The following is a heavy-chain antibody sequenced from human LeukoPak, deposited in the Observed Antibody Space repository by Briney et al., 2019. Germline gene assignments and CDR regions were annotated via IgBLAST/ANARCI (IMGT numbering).Heavy chain of an antibody. CDR1: RFTFSSYA. Sequence: PGRSLRLSCAASRFTFSSYAMHWVRQAPGKGLEWVALISYDGSNKYYADSVKGRFTISRDNSKNTLYLQMNSLRAEDTAVYYCARGPLIPAAPYQYFDYWGQGTLVTVSS. V-gene: IGHV3-30-3*01. CDR2: ISYDGSNK. D-gene: IGHD2-2*01. J-gene: IGHJ4*02. CDR3: ARGPLIPAAPYQYFDY.